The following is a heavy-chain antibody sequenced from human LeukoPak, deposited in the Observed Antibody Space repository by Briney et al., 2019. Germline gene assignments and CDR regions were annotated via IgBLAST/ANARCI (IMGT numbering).Heavy chain of an antibody. J-gene: IGHJ4*02. Sequence: GGSLRLSCGASGFTFSSYAMSWVRQAPGKGLEWVSAISGSGGSTYYADSVKGRFTISRDNSKNTLYLQMNSLRAEDTAVYYCAKDLADIVVVPAATDWGQGTLVTVSS. CDR1: GFTFSSYA. V-gene: IGHV3-23*01. D-gene: IGHD2-2*01. CDR3: AKDLADIVVVPAATD. CDR2: ISGSGGST.